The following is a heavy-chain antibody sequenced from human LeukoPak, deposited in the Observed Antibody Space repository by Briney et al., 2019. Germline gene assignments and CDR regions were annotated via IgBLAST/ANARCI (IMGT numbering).Heavy chain of an antibody. D-gene: IGHD3-10*01. Sequence: PSETLSLTCAVYGGSFSGYYWSWIRQPPGKGLEWIGEINHSGSTNYNPSLKSRVTISVDTSKNQFSLKLSPVTAADTAVYYRARKSRYYYGSGSYLDYWGQGTLVTVSS. J-gene: IGHJ4*02. CDR3: ARKSRYYYGSGSYLDY. CDR1: GGSFSGYY. V-gene: IGHV4-34*01. CDR2: INHSGST.